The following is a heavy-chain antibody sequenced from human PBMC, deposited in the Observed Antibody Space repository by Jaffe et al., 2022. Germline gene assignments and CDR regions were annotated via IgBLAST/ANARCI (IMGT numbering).Heavy chain of an antibody. CDR2: INHSGST. V-gene: IGHV4-34*01. CDR1: GGSFSGYY. J-gene: IGHJ5*02. CDR3: ARGLKGRWTIFLTGEERGDWFDP. D-gene: IGHD3-9*01. Sequence: QVQLQQWGAGLLKPSETLSLTCAVYGGSFSGYYWSWIRQPPGKGLEWIGEINHSGSTNYNPSLKSRVTISVDTSKNQFSLKLSSVTAADTAVYYCARGLKGRWTIFLTGEERGDWFDPWGQGTLVTVSS.